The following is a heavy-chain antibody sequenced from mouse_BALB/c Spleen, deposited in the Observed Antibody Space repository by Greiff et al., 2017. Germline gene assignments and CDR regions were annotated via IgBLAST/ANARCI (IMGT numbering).Heavy chain of an antibody. V-gene: IGHV1-5*01. J-gene: IGHJ4*01. CDR1: GYSFTSYW. D-gene: IGHD2-3*01. Sequence: VQLQQSGTVLARPGASVKMSCKASGYSFTSYWMHWVKQRPGQGLEWIGAIYPGNSDTSYNQKFKGKAKLTAVTSASTAYMELSSLTNEDSAVYYCTRGIYDGYLYYAMDYWGQGTSVTVSS. CDR2: IYPGNSDT. CDR3: TRGIYDGYLYYAMDY.